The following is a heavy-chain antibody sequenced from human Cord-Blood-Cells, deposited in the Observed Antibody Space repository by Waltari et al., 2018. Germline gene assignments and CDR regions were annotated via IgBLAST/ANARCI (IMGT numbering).Heavy chain of an antibody. J-gene: IGHJ4*02. Sequence: QVQLQQWGAGLLKPSETLSLTCAVYGGSLGGYYWSWIRQPPGKGLEWIGEINHSGSTNYNPSLKSRVTISVDTSKNQFSLKLSSVTAADTAVYYCASYYGSGSYYNDYWGQGTLVTVSS. CDR1: GGSLGGYY. V-gene: IGHV4-34*01. CDR2: INHSGST. CDR3: ASYYGSGSYYNDY. D-gene: IGHD3-10*01.